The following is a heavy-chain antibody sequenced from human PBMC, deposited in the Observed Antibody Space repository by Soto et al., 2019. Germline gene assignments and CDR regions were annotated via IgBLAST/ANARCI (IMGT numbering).Heavy chain of an antibody. Sequence: ASVKLSCTSSGYTFTSYGISWVRQAPGQGLEWMGWISAYNGNTNYAQKLQGRVTMTTDTSTSTAYMELRSLRSDDTAVYYCVAIGDSSGYYDHWGQGNLVTVS. J-gene: IGHJ5*02. CDR1: GYTFTSYG. CDR2: ISAYNGNT. D-gene: IGHD3-22*01. CDR3: VAIGDSSGYYDH. V-gene: IGHV1-18*04.